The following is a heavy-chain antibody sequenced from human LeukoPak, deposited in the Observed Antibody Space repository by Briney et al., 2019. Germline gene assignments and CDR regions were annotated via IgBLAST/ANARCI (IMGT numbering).Heavy chain of an antibody. CDR2: IRQDGSEK. CDR3: ARDMRGDGFDI. J-gene: IGHJ3*02. CDR1: GFTFSTYW. Sequence: GGSLILSCAASGFTFSTYWMTWVRQAPGKGLEWVANIRQDGSEKYYVDSVEGRFTISRDNAKKSLFLQMNSLRAEDTAVYYCARDMRGDGFDIWGQGPMVTVSS. D-gene: IGHD2-2*01. V-gene: IGHV3-7*04.